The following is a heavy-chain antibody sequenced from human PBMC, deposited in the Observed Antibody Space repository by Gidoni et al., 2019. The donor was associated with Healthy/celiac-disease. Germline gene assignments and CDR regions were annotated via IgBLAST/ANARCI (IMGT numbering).Heavy chain of an antibody. Sequence: EVQLVGSGGGLVQLGGSLRLSCAASGFPFSVYSWSWVRQAPGNGLEWVANINQDGSEKYCVDSVKGRFTISRDNAKNSLYLQMDSLRAEDTAVYYCARDGGNFWSGYWSYYFDFWGQGTLVTVSS. J-gene: IGHJ4*02. CDR2: INQDGSEK. D-gene: IGHD3-3*01. V-gene: IGHV3-7*01. CDR1: GFPFSVYS. CDR3: ARDGGNFWSGYWSYYFDF.